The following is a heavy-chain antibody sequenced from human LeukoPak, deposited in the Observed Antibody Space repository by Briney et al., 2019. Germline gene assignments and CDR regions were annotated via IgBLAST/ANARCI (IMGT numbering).Heavy chain of an antibody. CDR2: IIPIFGTA. Sequence: SMKVSCRASAGTFSSYAISWVRQAPGQGLEWMGGIIPIFGTANYAQKFQGRVTITADESTSTAYMELSSLRSEDTAVYYCARSIAVAGTFDYWGQGTLVTVSS. D-gene: IGHD6-19*01. CDR1: AGTFSSYA. V-gene: IGHV1-69*13. CDR3: ARSIAVAGTFDY. J-gene: IGHJ4*02.